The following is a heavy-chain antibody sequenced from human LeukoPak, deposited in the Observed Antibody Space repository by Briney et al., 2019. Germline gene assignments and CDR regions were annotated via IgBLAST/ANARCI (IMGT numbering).Heavy chain of an antibody. Sequence: VASVKVSCKASGYTFTGHYIHWVRQAPGQGLEWMGWINPKNAGTNYAQKFQGRVTMTRDTSTGTAYMELSRLRSDDSAVYYCARSLFRYCSGGSCPYYFDYWGQGTLVTVSS. CDR2: INPKNAGT. CDR1: GYTFTGHY. V-gene: IGHV1-2*02. CDR3: ARSLFRYCSGGSCPYYFDY. D-gene: IGHD2-15*01. J-gene: IGHJ4*02.